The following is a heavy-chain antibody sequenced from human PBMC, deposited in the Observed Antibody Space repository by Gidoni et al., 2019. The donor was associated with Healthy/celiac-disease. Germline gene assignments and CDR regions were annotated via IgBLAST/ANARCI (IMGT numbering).Heavy chain of an antibody. V-gene: IGHV4-39*01. CDR3: ATHTGRYCSSTSCLLGWFDP. CDR2: IYYSGRT. Sequence: QLQLQESGPGLVKPSETLSLTCTVSGGSISSSSYYWGWIRQPPGKGLEWIGSIYYSGRTYYNPSLKRRFTISVDTSKNQFSLKLSSVTAADTAVYYCATHTGRYCSSTSCLLGWFDPWGQGTLVTVSS. CDR1: GGSISSSSYY. D-gene: IGHD2-2*01. J-gene: IGHJ5*02.